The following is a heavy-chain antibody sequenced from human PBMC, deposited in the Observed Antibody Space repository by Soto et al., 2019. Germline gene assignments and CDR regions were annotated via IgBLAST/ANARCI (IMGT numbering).Heavy chain of an antibody. Sequence: QLQLQESGPGLVKPSETLSLTCTVSGGSISSSSYYWGWIRQPPGKGLEWIGSIYYSGSTYYNPSLKSRVTISVDTSKNQFSLKLSSVTAADTAVYYCARQVLTLHLDYWGQGTLVTVSS. V-gene: IGHV4-39*01. CDR3: ARQVLTLHLDY. D-gene: IGHD2-8*02. CDR2: IYYSGST. CDR1: GGSISSSSYY. J-gene: IGHJ4*02.